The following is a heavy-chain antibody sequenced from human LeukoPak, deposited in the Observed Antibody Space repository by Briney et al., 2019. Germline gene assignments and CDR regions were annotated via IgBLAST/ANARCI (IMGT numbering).Heavy chain of an antibody. V-gene: IGHV4-39*07. Sequence: SETLSLTCTVSGVSISSSNSYWGWIRQPPGKGLEWIGSIYYSGSTYYNPSLKSRVTISVDTSKNQFSLKLSSVTAADTALYYCARGGLREPFDYWGQGTLVTVSS. CDR3: ARGGLREPFDY. J-gene: IGHJ4*02. D-gene: IGHD5-12*01. CDR1: GVSISSSNSY. CDR2: IYYSGST.